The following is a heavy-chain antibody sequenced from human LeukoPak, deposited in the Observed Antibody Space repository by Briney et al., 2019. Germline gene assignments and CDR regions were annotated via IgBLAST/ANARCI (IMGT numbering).Heavy chain of an antibody. CDR2: ISGSGGTT. J-gene: IGHJ4*02. V-gene: IGHV3-23*01. CDR1: GFTFSNYA. Sequence: GGSLRLSCTASGFTFSNYAMTWVRQAPGKGLEWVSTISGSGGTTYSADSVKGRFTISRDNSKSTLYLQMHGLTAEDTAVYYCAKDSSLGYCSGGSCYDPIFDYWGQGTLVTVSS. D-gene: IGHD2-15*01. CDR3: AKDSSLGYCSGGSCYDPIFDY.